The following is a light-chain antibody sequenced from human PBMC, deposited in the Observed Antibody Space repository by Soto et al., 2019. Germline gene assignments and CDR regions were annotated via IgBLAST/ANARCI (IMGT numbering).Light chain of an antibody. CDR3: QQFHSFPWT. CDR1: QTIHSF. V-gene: IGKV1-5*01. J-gene: IGKJ1*01. Sequence: DIPMTQSPSTLSASVGERVNIXWRASQTIHSFLAWYQQKAEKAPKLLIYDASNLESGVPSRFSGSGSGTEFTLTVSSLQPDDFATFYCQQFHSFPWTFGQGTKVDI. CDR2: DAS.